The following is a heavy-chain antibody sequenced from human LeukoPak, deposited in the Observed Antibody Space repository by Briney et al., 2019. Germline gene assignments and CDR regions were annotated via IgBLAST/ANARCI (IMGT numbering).Heavy chain of an antibody. V-gene: IGHV3-23*01. D-gene: IGHD6-19*01. Sequence: PGGSLRLSCAASGFAFSSQDMGWVRQAPGKGLEWVSAISDSGGRTYYADSVKGRFAISRDNSKNMLFLQMNSLRAEDTAVYYCARESGVRLVHAFDIWGQGTMVTVSS. CDR3: ARESGVRLVHAFDI. CDR2: ISDSGGRT. CDR1: GFAFSSQD. J-gene: IGHJ3*02.